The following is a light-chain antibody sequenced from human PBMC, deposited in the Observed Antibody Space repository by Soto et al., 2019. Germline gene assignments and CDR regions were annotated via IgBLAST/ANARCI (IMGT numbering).Light chain of an antibody. Sequence: QSALTQPASVSGSPGQSITISCTGTNSDIGIYQSVSWYQQHPGKAPKLMIYDDTNRPSGVSDRFSGSKSGNTASLTISGLQAEDEADHHCSSHTSTTYVFGSGTKVTVL. CDR3: SSHTSTTYV. J-gene: IGLJ1*01. V-gene: IGLV2-14*01. CDR1: NSDIGIYQS. CDR2: DDT.